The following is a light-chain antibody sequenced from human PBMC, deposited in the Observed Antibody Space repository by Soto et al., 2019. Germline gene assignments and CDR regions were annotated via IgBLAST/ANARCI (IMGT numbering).Light chain of an antibody. CDR1: SSDFGAYNY. CDR2: EVD. CDR3: NSYAGSNNV. J-gene: IGLJ1*01. V-gene: IGLV2-8*01. Sequence: QSVLAQPPSASGSPGQSVTISCTGTSSDFGAYNYVSWYQQHPGKAPKLMIYEVDQRPSGVPDRFSGSKSGNTASLTVSGLQAEDEADYYCNSYAGSNNVFGTGTKVTVL.